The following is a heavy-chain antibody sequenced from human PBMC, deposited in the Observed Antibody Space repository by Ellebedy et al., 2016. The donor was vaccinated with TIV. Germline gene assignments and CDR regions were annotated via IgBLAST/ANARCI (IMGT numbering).Heavy chain of an antibody. CDR1: GGSFSGYY. J-gene: IGHJ6*02. D-gene: IGHD1-14*01. V-gene: IGHV4-34*01. CDR2: INHSGST. Sequence: SETLSLTXAVYGGSFSGYYWSWIRQPPGKGLEWIGEINHSGSTNYNPSLKSRVTISVDTSKNQFSLKLSSVTAADTAVYYCARGNFMTVWNHMSPQYYYYYGMDVWGQGTTVTVSS. CDR3: ARGNFMTVWNHMSPQYYYYYGMDV.